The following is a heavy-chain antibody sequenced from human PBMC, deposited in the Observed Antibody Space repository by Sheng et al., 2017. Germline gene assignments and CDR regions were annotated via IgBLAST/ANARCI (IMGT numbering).Heavy chain of an antibody. CDR2: IIPIFGTA. J-gene: IGHJ6*03. CDR3: ARDRFRSLESHMNYYMDV. Sequence: QVQLLQSGAEVKKPGSSVKVSCKASGGTFSSYAISWVRQAPGQGLEWMGGIIPIFGTANYAQKFQGRVTITADESTSTAYMELSSLRSEDTAVYYCARDRFRSLESHMNYYMDVWGQGTTVTVSS. V-gene: IGHV1-69*13. D-gene: IGHD3-3*01. CDR1: GGTFSSYA.